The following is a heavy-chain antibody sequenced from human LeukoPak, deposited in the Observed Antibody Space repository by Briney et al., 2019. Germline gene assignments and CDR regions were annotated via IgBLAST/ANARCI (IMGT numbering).Heavy chain of an antibody. V-gene: IGHV1-18*01. CDR2: ISAYNGNT. CDR3: ARSIPGGFGEFSPRTVYFDY. J-gene: IGHJ4*02. D-gene: IGHD3-10*01. CDR1: GYIFASYG. Sequence: GASVEVSCKASGYIFASYGISWVRQAPGQGLEWVGWISAYNGNTKHAPKFQGRVTMTTDTSTNTAYMELRSLGSDDTAVYYCARSIPGGFGEFSPRTVYFDYWGQGTLVTVSS.